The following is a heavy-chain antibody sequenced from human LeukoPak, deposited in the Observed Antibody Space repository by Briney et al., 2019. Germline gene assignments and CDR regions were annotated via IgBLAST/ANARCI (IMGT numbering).Heavy chain of an antibody. CDR1: GGSISSSDW. CDR2: IYHSGST. CDR3: ARAAIMYYYDSSGYYVDY. Sequence: SSETLSLTCAVSGGSISSSDWWSWVRQPPGKGLEWIGEIYHSGSTNYNPSLKSRVTISVDTSKNQFSLKLSSVTASETAVYYCARAAIMYYYDSSGYYVDYWGQGTLVTVSS. J-gene: IGHJ4*02. V-gene: IGHV4-4*02. D-gene: IGHD3-22*01.